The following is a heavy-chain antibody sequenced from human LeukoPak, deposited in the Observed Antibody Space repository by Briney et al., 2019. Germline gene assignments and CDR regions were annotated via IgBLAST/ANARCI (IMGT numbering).Heavy chain of an antibody. CDR1: GYTFIGYD. Sequence: ASVKVSCKASGYTFIGYDIHWVRQAPGQGLEWMGWINPNSGATNYAPKFQGRVTVTRDTSISTAYMELGSLRSDDTAVYYCARVATTGGSHQDVDYWGQGTLVTVSS. J-gene: IGHJ4*02. D-gene: IGHD1-26*01. V-gene: IGHV1-2*02. CDR2: INPNSGAT. CDR3: ARVATTGGSHQDVDY.